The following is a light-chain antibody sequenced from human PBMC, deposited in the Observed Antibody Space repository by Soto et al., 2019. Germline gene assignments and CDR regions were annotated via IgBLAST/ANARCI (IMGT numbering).Light chain of an antibody. Sequence: QSVLTQPPSASGTPGQRVTISCSGSRYNIGSNYVYWFQQLPGTAPKLLMYSNNQRPSGVPDRFSGSKSGTSASLAISGLRSEDEADYYCAAWDDSLSSVVFGGGTKLTVL. J-gene: IGLJ2*01. V-gene: IGLV1-47*02. CDR3: AAWDDSLSSVV. CDR1: RYNIGSNY. CDR2: SNN.